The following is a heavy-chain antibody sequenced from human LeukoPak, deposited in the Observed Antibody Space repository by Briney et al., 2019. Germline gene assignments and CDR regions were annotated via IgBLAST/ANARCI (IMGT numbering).Heavy chain of an antibody. CDR1: GGSISSGSYY. J-gene: IGHJ4*02. D-gene: IGHD6-19*01. V-gene: IGHV4-61*02. CDR3: ARDGLAVAGMCFDY. CDR2: IYSSGST. Sequence: SETLSLTCTVSGGSISSGSYYWSWIRQPAGKGLEWIGRIYSSGSTNYNPSLKSRVTISVDTSKNQFSLKLSSVTAADTAVYYCARDGLAVAGMCFDYWGQGTLVTVSS.